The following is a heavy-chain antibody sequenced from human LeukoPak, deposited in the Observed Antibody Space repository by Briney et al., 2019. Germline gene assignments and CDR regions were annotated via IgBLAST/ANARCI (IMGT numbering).Heavy chain of an antibody. CDR3: ARDRYYYDSSGYRFDY. J-gene: IGHJ4*02. CDR2: IHHTGST. CDR1: GDSMSSIDW. V-gene: IGHV4-4*02. D-gene: IGHD3-22*01. Sequence: SETLSLTCAVSGDSMSSIDWWSWVRQPPGKGLEWIGEIHHTGSTNYNPSLKSRVTISVDKSKNQFSLNFNSMSAADSAVYYCARDRYYYDSSGYRFDYWGQGTLVTVSS.